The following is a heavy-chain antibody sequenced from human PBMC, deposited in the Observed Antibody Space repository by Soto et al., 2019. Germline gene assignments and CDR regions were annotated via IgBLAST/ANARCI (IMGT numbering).Heavy chain of an antibody. D-gene: IGHD6-25*01. CDR3: AHTRPYSSEFDD. J-gene: IGHJ5*02. Sequence: QITLKESGPPLVKPTQTLTLTCTFSGFSLIASGVGVGWIRQPPGKALEWLAIIYLDDDKRYSPSLESRLTINKDTSRNQVVLTMTTTDPVDTATYYCAHTRPYSSEFDDWGQGTLGTVSA. CDR1: GFSLIASGVG. CDR2: IYLDDDK. V-gene: IGHV2-5*02.